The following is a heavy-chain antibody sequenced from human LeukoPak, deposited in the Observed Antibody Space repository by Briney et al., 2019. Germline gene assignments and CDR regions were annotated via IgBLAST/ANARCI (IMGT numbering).Heavy chain of an antibody. D-gene: IGHD3-10*01. J-gene: IGHJ6*04. CDR1: GFTFSSYE. CDR2: ISSSGSTI. CDR3: ARDPRIYGSGSYRAHYYYYGMDV. V-gene: IGHV3-48*03. Sequence: GGSLRLSCAASGFTFSSYEMNWVRQAPGKGLEWVSYISSSGSTIYYADSVKGRFTISRDNAKNSLYLQMNSLRAEDTAVYYCARDPRIYGSGSYRAHYYYYGMDVWGKGTTVTVSS.